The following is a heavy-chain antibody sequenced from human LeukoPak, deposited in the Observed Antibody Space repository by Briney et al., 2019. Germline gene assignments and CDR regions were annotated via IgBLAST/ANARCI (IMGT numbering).Heavy chain of an antibody. CDR3: TRESGSYHGKDY. CDR2: INPNNGGT. CDR1: GYTFTGYY. Sequence: ASVKVSCKASGYTFTGYYMHWVRQAPGQGLEWMGRINPNNGGTNYAQKFQGRVTMTGDTSISTAYMELSSLRSDDTAVYYCTRESGSYHGKDYWGQGTLVTVSS. D-gene: IGHD1-26*01. J-gene: IGHJ4*02. V-gene: IGHV1-2*06.